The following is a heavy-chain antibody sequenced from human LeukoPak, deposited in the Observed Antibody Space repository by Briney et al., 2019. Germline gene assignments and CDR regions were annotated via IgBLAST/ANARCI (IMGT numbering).Heavy chain of an antibody. CDR1: GGSISSSSYY. J-gene: IGHJ4*02. CDR3: RRIVVVPAALGAIDY. D-gene: IGHD2-2*01. CDR2: IYYSGST. Sequence: SETLSLTCTVSGGSISSSSYYWGWIRQPPGKGLEWIGSIYYSGSTYYNPSLKSRVTVSVDTSKNQFSLKLSSVTAADTAVYYCRRIVVVPAALGAIDYWGQGTLVTVSS. V-gene: IGHV4-39*01.